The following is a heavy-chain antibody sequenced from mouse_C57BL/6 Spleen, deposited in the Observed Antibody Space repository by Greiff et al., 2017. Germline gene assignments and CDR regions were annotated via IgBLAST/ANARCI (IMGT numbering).Heavy chain of an antibody. CDR2: ISSGGSYT. CDR3: ARQEITSWFAY. CDR1: GFTFSSYG. J-gene: IGHJ3*01. D-gene: IGHD2-4*01. V-gene: IGHV5-6*02. Sequence: EVKLEESGGDLVKPGGSLKLSCAASGFTFSSYGMSWVRQTPDKRLEWVATISSGGSYTYYPDSVKGRFTISRDNAKNTLYLQMSSLKSEDTAMYYCARQEITSWFAYWGQGTLVTVSA.